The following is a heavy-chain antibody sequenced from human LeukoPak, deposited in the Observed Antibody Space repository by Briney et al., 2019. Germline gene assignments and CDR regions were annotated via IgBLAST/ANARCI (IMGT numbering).Heavy chain of an antibody. Sequence: PGGSLRLSCSASGFTFSRYAMHWVRQAPGKGLEYASGINDNGGRTHYGDSVKGRFSISRDNSKNTLHLQMSTLRAEDTALYYCVKDVGGSYAFDYWGQGSLVTVAS. D-gene: IGHD1-26*01. V-gene: IGHV3-64D*09. J-gene: IGHJ4*02. CDR1: GFTFSRYA. CDR3: VKDVGGSYAFDY. CDR2: INDNGGRT.